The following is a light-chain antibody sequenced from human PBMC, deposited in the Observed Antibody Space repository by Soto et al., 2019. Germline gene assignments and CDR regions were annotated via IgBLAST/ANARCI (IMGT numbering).Light chain of an antibody. CDR1: QSVSSSD. CDR3: QHYGSSRT. Sequence: EIVLTQSPGTLSLSPGERATLSCRASQSVSSSDLAWYQQRPGQAPRLLIYGASRRATGIPDRFSGSGSGIDFTLTSSRLEPEDFAVYYCQHYGSSRTFGQGTKVEIK. V-gene: IGKV3-20*01. CDR2: GAS. J-gene: IGKJ1*01.